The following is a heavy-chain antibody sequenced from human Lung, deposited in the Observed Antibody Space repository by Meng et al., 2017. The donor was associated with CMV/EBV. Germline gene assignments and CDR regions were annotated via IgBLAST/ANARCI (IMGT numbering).Heavy chain of an antibody. J-gene: IGHJ4*02. D-gene: IGHD6-19*01. CDR2: ISAYNGNT. CDR1: GYTFTSYG. V-gene: IGHV1-18*01. CDR3: ARGIVIAVAGTGVDY. Sequence: ASXXVSXKASGYTFTSYGISWWRQDPGQGLEWSGWISAYNGNTNYAQKLQGRVTMTTDTSTSTAYMELRSLRSDDTAVYYCARGIVIAVAGTGVDYGGQGXLVTVSS.